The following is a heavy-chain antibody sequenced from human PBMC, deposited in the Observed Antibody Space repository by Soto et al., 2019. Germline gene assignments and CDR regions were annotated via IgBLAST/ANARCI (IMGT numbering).Heavy chain of an antibody. J-gene: IGHJ4*02. V-gene: IGHV1-3*01. D-gene: IGHD5-12*01. CDR2: INAGNGNT. CDR1: GYTFTSYA. Sequence: SVKVSCKASGYTFTSYAMHWVRQAPGQRLEWMGWINAGNGNTKYSQKFQGRVTITADKSTSTAYMELSSLRSEDTAVYYCATANRRDGYDYWGQGTLVTVSS. CDR3: ATANRRDGYDY.